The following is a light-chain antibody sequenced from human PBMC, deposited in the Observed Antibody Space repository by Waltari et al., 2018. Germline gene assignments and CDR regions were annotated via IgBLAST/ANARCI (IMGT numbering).Light chain of an antibody. CDR3: CSYAGSSYV. CDR2: EGS. Sequence: QSALTLPASVSGSPGQSITISCTGTSGDVGSYNLVSWYQQHPGKAPKLMIYEGSKRPSGVSNRFSGSKSGNTASLTISGLQAEDETDYYCCSYAGSSYVFGTGTKVTVL. CDR1: SGDVGSYNL. V-gene: IGLV2-23*01. J-gene: IGLJ1*01.